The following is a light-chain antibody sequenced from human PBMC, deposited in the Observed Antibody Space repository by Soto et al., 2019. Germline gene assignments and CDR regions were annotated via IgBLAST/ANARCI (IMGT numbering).Light chain of an antibody. J-gene: IGLJ1*01. V-gene: IGLV2-8*01. CDR1: SSDVGAYTY. CDR2: GVT. CDR3: RSYAGSNNYV. Sequence: QSVLTQPPSASGSPGQSVTISCTGTSSDVGAYTYVSWYQQHPRKAPKLMIYGVTERPSGVPDRFSGCKSGNTASLPVSGLQTEDEAYYYCRSYAGSNNYVFGSGTKVTVL.